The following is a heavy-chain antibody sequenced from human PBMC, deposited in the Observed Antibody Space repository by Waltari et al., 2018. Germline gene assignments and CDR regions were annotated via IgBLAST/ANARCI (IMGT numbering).Heavy chain of an antibody. D-gene: IGHD6-19*01. CDR1: GFTFKNYA. V-gene: IGHV3-23*01. Sequence: EVQLLESGGGVIQAGGSLRLSCEASGFTFKNYAMSWVRQAPGKGRKWVAVIGGDGNGACYSRSVDGRFTISRGTSKNRVCLELHSLRSEDTAIYYCTRECSGAGPTQFDYWGQGGLVTVSS. CDR2: IGGDGNGA. CDR3: TRECSGAGPTQFDY. J-gene: IGHJ4*02.